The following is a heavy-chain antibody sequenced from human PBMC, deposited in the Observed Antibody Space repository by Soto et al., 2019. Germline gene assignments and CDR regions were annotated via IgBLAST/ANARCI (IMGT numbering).Heavy chain of an antibody. CDR3: ARDELLYYFEF. CDR2: IYRSGKT. D-gene: IGHD1-7*01. V-gene: IGHV4-38-2*02. CDR1: GYSIRSGYY. Sequence: SETLSLTCAVSGYSIRSGYYWGWIRQAPGKGLEWIGSIYRSGKTYYSPSLQSRVTISVDTSKNQFSLKLSSVTAADTAGYFCARDELLYYFEFWAGEPWSPSPQ. J-gene: IGHJ4*02.